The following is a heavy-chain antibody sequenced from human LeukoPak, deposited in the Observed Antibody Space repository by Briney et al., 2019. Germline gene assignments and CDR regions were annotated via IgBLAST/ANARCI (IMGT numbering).Heavy chain of an antibody. CDR2: ISGSGGTT. CDR3: AKDYDNFDY. J-gene: IGHJ4*02. D-gene: IGHD3-3*01. CDR1: GFTYSSFA. Sequence: PGGSLRLSCAASGFTYSSFAMSWVRQAPGKGLEWVSTISGSGGTTYYSDSTKGRFTISRDNSWNTLYLRMSSLRAEDTAVYYCAKDYDNFDYWGQGTLVTVSS. V-gene: IGHV3-23*01.